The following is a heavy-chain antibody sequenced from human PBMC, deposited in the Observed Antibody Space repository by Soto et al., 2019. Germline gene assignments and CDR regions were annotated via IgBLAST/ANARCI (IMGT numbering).Heavy chain of an antibody. V-gene: IGHV3-30*18. Sequence: PGGSLRLSCAASGCIFRSYGMQWVRQAPGKGLEWVAGISHDGSNKYYADSVKGRFTVSRDNSENTLYVQMNSLRGEDTAVYYCAKDQVAIAVAVSFDIWGQGTMVTVSS. CDR3: AKDQVAIAVAVSFDI. J-gene: IGHJ3*02. CDR1: GCIFRSYG. CDR2: ISHDGSNK. D-gene: IGHD6-19*01.